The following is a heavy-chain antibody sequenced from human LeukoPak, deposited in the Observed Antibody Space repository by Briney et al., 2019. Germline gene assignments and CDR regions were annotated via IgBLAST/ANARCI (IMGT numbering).Heavy chain of an antibody. V-gene: IGHV4-4*02. CDR3: AGSGYSYGLGY. D-gene: IGHD5-18*01. CDR1: DVSIFRSNW. J-gene: IGHJ4*02. CDR2: IYHSGST. Sequence: PSGRLSLTCAVSDVSIFRSNWWSWVRQPPGKGLEWIGEIYHSGSTNYNPSLKSRVTISVDKSKNQFSLKLSSVTAADTAVYYCAGSGYSYGLGYWGQGTLVTVSS.